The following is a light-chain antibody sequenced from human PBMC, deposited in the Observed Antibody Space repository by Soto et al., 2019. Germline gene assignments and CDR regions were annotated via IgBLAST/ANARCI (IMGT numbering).Light chain of an antibody. J-gene: IGKJ3*01. CDR2: WAS. CDR1: QSVLYSSNNKNY. V-gene: IGKV4-1*01. Sequence: DIVMTQSPDSLAVSLGERATINCKSSQSVLYSSNNKNYLAWYQQKPGQPPKLLIYWASTRESGVPDRFSGSGSGTDFTLTISSLQAEDVAVYYCQQYYSTRLTVGPGTKVDSK. CDR3: QQYYSTRLT.